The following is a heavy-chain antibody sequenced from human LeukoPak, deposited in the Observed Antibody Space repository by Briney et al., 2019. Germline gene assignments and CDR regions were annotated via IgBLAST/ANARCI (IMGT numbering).Heavy chain of an antibody. D-gene: IGHD3-10*01. V-gene: IGHV3-48*01. CDR3: VRISGISPRY. J-gene: IGHJ4*02. CDR1: GFTFSSYN. Sequence: GGSLRLSCAASGFTFSSYNMNWVRQAPGKGLEWVSYISSSGDTIYYADSVKGRFTISRDSAKNSLYLQMNSLRAEDTAVYYCVRISGISPRYWGQGTLVTVSS. CDR2: ISSSGDTI.